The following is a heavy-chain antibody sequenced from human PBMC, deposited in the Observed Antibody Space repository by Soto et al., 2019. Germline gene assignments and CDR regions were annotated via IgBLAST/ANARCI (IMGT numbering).Heavy chain of an antibody. J-gene: IGHJ3*02. V-gene: IGHV3-30-3*01. Sequence: GGSLRLSCAASGFTFSSYAMHWVRQAPGKGLEWVAVISYDGSNKYYADSVKGRFTISRDNSKNMLYLQMNSLRAEDTAVYYCAQFMPQAFDIWGQGTMVTVSS. CDR2: ISYDGSNK. CDR3: AQFMPQAFDI. D-gene: IGHD2-2*01. CDR1: GFTFSSYA.